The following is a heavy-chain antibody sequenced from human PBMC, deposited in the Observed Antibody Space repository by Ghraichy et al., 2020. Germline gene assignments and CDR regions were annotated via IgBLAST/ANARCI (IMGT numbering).Heavy chain of an antibody. J-gene: IGHJ4*02. CDR3: ARVSKQWPFYDY. Sequence: ASVKVSCKASGYTFTSYDINWVRQATGQGLEWMGWMNPNSGNTGYAQKFQGRVTMTRNTSISTAYMELSSLRSEDTAVYYCARVSKQWPFYDYWGQGTLVTVSS. CDR1: GYTFTSYD. CDR2: MNPNSGNT. V-gene: IGHV1-8*01. D-gene: IGHD6-19*01.